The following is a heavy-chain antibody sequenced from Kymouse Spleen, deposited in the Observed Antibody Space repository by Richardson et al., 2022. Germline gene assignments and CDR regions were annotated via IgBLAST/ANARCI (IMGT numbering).Heavy chain of an antibody. V-gene: IGHV1-18*01. D-gene: IGHD6-19*01. J-gene: IGHJ6*02. CDR3: ARDQGYSSGYYYYYGMDV. Sequence: QVQLVQSGAEVKKPGASVKVSCKASGYTFTSYGISWVRQAPGQGLEWMGWISAYNGNTNYAQKLQGRVTMTTDTSTSTAYMELRSLRSDDTAVYYCARDQGYSSGYYYYYGMDVWGQGTTVTVSS. CDR2: ISAYNGNT. CDR1: GYTFTSYG.